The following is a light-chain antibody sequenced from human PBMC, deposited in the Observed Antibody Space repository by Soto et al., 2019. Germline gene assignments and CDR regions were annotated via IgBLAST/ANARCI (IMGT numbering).Light chain of an antibody. V-gene: IGKV1-39*01. CDR3: QQSYSTLT. CDR2: AAS. CDR1: QTISDY. Sequence: DIQMTQSPSSLSASVGDRVTITWRTSQTISDYLNWYQHKPGKAPKLLISAASSLQSGVPSRFSGSGSGTDFTLTISSLQPEDFATYYCQQSYSTLTFGPGTKVDIK. J-gene: IGKJ3*01.